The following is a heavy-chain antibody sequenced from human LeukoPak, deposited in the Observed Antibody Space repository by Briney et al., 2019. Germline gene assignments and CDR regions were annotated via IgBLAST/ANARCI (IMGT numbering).Heavy chain of an antibody. J-gene: IGHJ4*02. V-gene: IGHV3-23*01. Sequence: GGSLTLSCAASGFTFSSYAMSWVRQAPGKGLEWVSGISISGGSTGYADSVRGRFTISRDNPGNTLYMEMNSLRGEDTAVYYCAIMHPYYDGSGYWVQWGQGTLVTVSS. CDR1: GFTFSSYA. CDR2: ISISGGST. CDR3: AIMHPYYDGSGYWVQ. D-gene: IGHD3-22*01.